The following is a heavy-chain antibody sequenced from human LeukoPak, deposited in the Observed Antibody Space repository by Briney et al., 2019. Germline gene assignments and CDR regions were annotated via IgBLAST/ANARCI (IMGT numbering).Heavy chain of an antibody. V-gene: IGHV3-30*02. CDR3: AKDLPPVTRRPSTYFDY. CDR1: GFTFSSYG. CDR2: IWYDGSNK. D-gene: IGHD4-17*01. J-gene: IGHJ4*02. Sequence: GGSLRLSCAASGFTFSSYGMHWVRQAPGKGLEWVAVIWYDGSNKYYADSVKGRFTISRDNSKNTLYLQMNSLRAEDTAVYYCAKDLPPVTRRPSTYFDYWGQGTLVTVSS.